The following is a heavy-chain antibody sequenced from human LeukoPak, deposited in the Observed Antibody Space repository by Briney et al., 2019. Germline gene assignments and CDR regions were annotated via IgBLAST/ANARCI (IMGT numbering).Heavy chain of an antibody. V-gene: IGHV1-69*05. CDR3: AREEVTNGVY. CDR1: GGTFSSYA. D-gene: IGHD2-21*02. CDR2: IIPIFGTA. J-gene: IGHJ4*02. Sequence: SVKVSCRASGGTFSSYAISWVRQAPGQGLEWMGRIIPIFGTANYAQKFQGRVTITTDESTSTAHMELSSLRSEDTAVYYCAREEVTNGVYWGQGTLVTVSS.